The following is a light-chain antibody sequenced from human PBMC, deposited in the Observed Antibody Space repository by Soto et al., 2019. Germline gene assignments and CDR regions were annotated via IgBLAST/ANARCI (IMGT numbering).Light chain of an antibody. V-gene: IGLV2-11*01. J-gene: IGLJ2*01. CDR3: CSYAGTYTWI. CDR1: SSDVGGYNF. CDR2: DVT. Sequence: QSVLTQPRSVSGSPGQSVTISCTGTSSDVGGYNFVSWYQQHPGKAPKVMIYDVTKRPSGVPDRFSGSKSGNTASLTISGLQAEDEADYYCCSYAGTYTWIFGGGTKVTVL.